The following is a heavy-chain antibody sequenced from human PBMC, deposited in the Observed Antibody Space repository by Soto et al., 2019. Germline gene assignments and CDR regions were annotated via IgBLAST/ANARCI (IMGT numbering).Heavy chain of an antibody. Sequence: QVQLVQSGAEVKKPGASVKVSCKASGYTFTSYGISWVRQAPGQGLEWMGGIRAYNGITNSAQKLQCRVTMTADTATSTASIELRSLRSDDTAVYYCPSTRHSGFGELFTSYFDYWCQGTLVTVSS. CDR1: GYTFTSYG. CDR2: IRAYNGIT. J-gene: IGHJ4*02. CDR3: PSTRHSGFGELFTSYFDY. V-gene: IGHV1-18*01. D-gene: IGHD3-10*01.